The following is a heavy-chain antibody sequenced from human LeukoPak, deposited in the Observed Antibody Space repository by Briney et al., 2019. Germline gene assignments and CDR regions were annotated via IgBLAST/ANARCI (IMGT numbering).Heavy chain of an antibody. Sequence: PGGSLRLSCAASGFTFSSYWMSWVRQAPGKGLEWVANIKQDGSEKYYVDSVKGRFTISRDNAKNSLYLQMNSLRAEDTAVYYCARDATYNEDYSNSDAFDIWGQGTMVTVSS. J-gene: IGHJ3*02. CDR1: GFTFSSYW. V-gene: IGHV3-7*01. D-gene: IGHD4-11*01. CDR2: IKQDGSEK. CDR3: ARDATYNEDYSNSDAFDI.